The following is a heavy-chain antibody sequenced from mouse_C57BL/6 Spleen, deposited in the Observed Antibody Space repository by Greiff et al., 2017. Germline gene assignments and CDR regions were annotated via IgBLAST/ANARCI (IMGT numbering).Heavy chain of an antibody. CDR2: IDPETGGT. CDR3: TRQLRGDD. CDR1: GYTFTDYE. J-gene: IGHJ2*01. Sequence: VQLQQSGAELVRPGASVTLSCKASGYTFTDYEMHWVKQTPVHGLEWIGAIDPETGGTAYNQKFKGKAILTADKSSSTAYMERRSLTSEDSAVYYCTRQLRGDDWGQGTTLTVSS. D-gene: IGHD3-2*02. V-gene: IGHV1-15*01.